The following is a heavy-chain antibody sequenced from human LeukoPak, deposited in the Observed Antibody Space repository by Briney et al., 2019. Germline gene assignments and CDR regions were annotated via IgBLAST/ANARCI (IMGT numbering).Heavy chain of an antibody. V-gene: IGHV3-23*01. Sequence: PGGSLRLSCVVSGITLSDYGMSWVRQAPGKGLEWVAGISDSGGRTNYAESVKGRFTISRDSPKNTLYLQMNSLRAEDTAVYFCAKRGVVIRVILVGFNKEAYYFDSWGQGALVTVSS. D-gene: IGHD3-22*01. CDR3: AKRGVVIRVILVGFNKEAYYFDS. J-gene: IGHJ4*02. CDR2: ISDSGGRT. CDR1: GITLSDYG.